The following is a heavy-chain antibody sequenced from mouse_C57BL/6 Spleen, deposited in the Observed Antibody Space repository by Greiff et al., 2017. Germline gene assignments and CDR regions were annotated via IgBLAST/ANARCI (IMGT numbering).Heavy chain of an antibody. CDR3: ARSGDDWFAY. J-gene: IGHJ3*01. Sequence: VQLQQSGPVLVKPGASVKMSCKASGYTFTDYYMNWVKQSHGKSLEWIGVINPYNGGTSYNQKFKGKATLTVDKSSSTAYMELNSLTSEDSAVYYCARSGDDWFAYWGQGTLVTVAA. D-gene: IGHD3-1*01. CDR2: INPYNGGT. CDR1: GYTFTDYY. V-gene: IGHV1-19*01.